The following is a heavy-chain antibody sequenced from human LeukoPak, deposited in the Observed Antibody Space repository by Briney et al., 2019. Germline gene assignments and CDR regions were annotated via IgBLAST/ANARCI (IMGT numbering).Heavy chain of an antibody. D-gene: IGHD6-13*01. CDR3: AKAPAATAAAGLFDY. CDR2: IRYDGSNK. Sequence: CRRLAWAAAGFTFSIYGIDWVRQAPGKLRGWVGFIRYDGSNKYYADSVKGRFTISRDTSKNTLYLQINSLRAEDTAVYYCAKAPAATAAAGLFDYWGPGTLVTVSS. CDR1: GFTFSIYG. V-gene: IGHV3-30*02. J-gene: IGHJ4*02.